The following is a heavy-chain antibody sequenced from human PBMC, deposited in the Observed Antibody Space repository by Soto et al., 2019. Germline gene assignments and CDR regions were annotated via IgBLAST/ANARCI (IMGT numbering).Heavy chain of an antibody. CDR2: ISSSSSYI. V-gene: IGHV3-21*01. J-gene: IGHJ6*02. Sequence: GGSLRLSXAASGFTFSSYSMNWVRQAPGKGLEWVSSISSSSSYIYYADSVKGRFTISRDNAKNSLYLQMNSLRAEDTAVYYCARDLRNIVVVPAAIRDYYYYYYGMDVWGQGTTVTVSS. CDR3: ARDLRNIVVVPAAIRDYYYYYYGMDV. CDR1: GFTFSSYS. D-gene: IGHD2-2*02.